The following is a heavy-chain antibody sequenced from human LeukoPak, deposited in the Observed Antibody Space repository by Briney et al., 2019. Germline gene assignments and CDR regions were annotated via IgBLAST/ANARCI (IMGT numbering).Heavy chain of an antibody. Sequence: PGGSLRLSCVVSGFTVSTNYMSWVRQAPEKGLEWVSLIYSGGSTYYADSVKGRFIISRDNSKNTLYLQMNSLRAEDTAVYYCARVGQWLSYYFDYWGQGTLVTVSS. CDR2: IYSGGST. V-gene: IGHV3-66*01. CDR1: GFTVSTNY. J-gene: IGHJ4*02. D-gene: IGHD6-19*01. CDR3: ARVGQWLSYYFDY.